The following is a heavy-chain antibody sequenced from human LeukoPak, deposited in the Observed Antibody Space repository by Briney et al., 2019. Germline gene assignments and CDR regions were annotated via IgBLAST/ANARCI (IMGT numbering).Heavy chain of an antibody. CDR3: ARGSGVQVWSSLDY. CDR2: ISSSSSYI. Sequence: GGSLRLSCAASEVTLSSYTMNWVRQAPGKGLEWVSSISSSSSYIYYAESVKGRFTISRDSAKNSLYLQMNSLRAEDTAVYYCARGSGVQVWSSLDYWGQGTLVTVSS. V-gene: IGHV3-21*01. CDR1: EVTLSSYT. D-gene: IGHD3-10*01. J-gene: IGHJ4*02.